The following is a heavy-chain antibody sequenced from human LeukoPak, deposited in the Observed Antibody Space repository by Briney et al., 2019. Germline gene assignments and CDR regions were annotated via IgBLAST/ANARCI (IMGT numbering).Heavy chain of an antibody. CDR2: IYYSGST. Sequence: PSETLPLTCTVSGGSLSSYYWSWIRQPPGKGLEWIGYIYYSGSTNYNPSLKSRVTISVDTSKNQFSLKLSSVTAADTAVYYCARVAGSSGWAGEIDYWGQGTLVTVSS. CDR1: GGSLSSYY. CDR3: ARVAGSSGWAGEIDY. V-gene: IGHV4-59*12. D-gene: IGHD6-19*01. J-gene: IGHJ4*02.